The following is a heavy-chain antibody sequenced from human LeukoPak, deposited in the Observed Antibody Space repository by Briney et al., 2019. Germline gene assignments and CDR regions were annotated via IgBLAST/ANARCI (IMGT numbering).Heavy chain of an antibody. CDR1: GAXIRSYY. V-gene: IGHV4-59*01. D-gene: IGHD3-22*01. Sequence: PSETLSLTCTVSGAXIRSYYCNWLRQPPGKGLEWIGYINYSGSTNSNPSLKSRATISMDTSKYHFSLKLSSVTAADTAVYFCARDTRSYDSSGYYFFDFWGQGTLVTVSS. CDR3: ARDTRSYDSSGYYFFDF. CDR2: INYSGST. J-gene: IGHJ4*02.